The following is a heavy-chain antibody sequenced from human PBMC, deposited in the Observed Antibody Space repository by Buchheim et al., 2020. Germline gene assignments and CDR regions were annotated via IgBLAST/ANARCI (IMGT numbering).Heavy chain of an antibody. V-gene: IGHV3-48*01. CDR3: ARDSLGTTGWDYFDY. Sequence: EVQLVESGGGLVQPGGSLRLSCTASGFIFSSYSMNWVRQAPGKGLEWVSYISSSSSTIYYADSVKGRFTISRDNAKTSLSLQMNSLRAEDTAVYYCARDSLGTTGWDYFDYWGQGTL. D-gene: IGHD1-1*01. CDR2: ISSSSSTI. J-gene: IGHJ4*02. CDR1: GFIFSSYS.